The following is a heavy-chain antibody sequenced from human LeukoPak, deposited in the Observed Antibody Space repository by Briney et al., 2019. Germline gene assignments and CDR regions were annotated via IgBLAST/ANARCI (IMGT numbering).Heavy chain of an antibody. D-gene: IGHD4-17*01. J-gene: IGHJ4*02. CDR2: ISAYNGNT. CDR3: ARVSNGDYGGAY. V-gene: IGHV1-18*01. Sequence: ASVKVSCKASGYTFTSDGISWVRQAPGQGLEWMGWISAYNGNTNYAQNLQGRVTMTTDTSTSTAYMELRSLRSDDTAMYYCARVSNGDYGGAYWGQGTLVTVSS. CDR1: GYTFTSDG.